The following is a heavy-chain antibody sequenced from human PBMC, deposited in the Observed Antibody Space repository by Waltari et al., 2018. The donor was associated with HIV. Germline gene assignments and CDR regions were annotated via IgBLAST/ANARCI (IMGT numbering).Heavy chain of an antibody. CDR1: GASFRHYY. CDR3: ARVNYYDSSAHYYQSFDY. D-gene: IGHD3-22*01. Sequence: QVRLQQWGAVLLKPSETLSLTCAVYGASFRHYYWTWNRKSPEKGRECICQINNSGNANYNPSLKSRVTMSVDTYKNQFSLKLTSVTAADTSVYFCARVNYYDSSAHYYQSFDYWGQGTLVTVSS. CDR2: INNSGNA. J-gene: IGHJ4*02. V-gene: IGHV4-34*02.